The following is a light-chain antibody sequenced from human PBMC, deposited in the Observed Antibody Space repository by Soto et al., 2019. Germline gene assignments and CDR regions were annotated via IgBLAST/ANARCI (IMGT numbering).Light chain of an antibody. J-gene: IGKJ1*01. CDR3: QQSYSTPWT. Sequence: DIQMTQSPSSLSAPVGDRVTITCRASQSISSYLNWYQQKPGKAPKLLIYAASNLQSGVPSRFSGSGSGTDSTLTISSLQPEDFATYYCQQSYSTPWTFGQGTKV. CDR2: AAS. CDR1: QSISSY. V-gene: IGKV1-39*01.